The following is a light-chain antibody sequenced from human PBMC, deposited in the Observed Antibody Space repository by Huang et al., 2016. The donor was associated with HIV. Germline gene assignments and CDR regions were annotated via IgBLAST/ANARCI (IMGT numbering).Light chain of an antibody. J-gene: IGKJ1*01. Sequence: DIQMTQSPSSLSASVGDRVTITCRASQTISNYINWYQQKPGKAPKLLIYAASDVQSGVPSMFSGRGAGTDFTLTISSLQPDDSATYYCQQSSISPWTFGQGTRVEIK. CDR2: AAS. CDR1: QTISNY. V-gene: IGKV1-39*01. CDR3: QQSSISPWT.